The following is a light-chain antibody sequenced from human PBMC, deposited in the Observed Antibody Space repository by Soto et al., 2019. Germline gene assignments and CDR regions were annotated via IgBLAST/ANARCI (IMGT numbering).Light chain of an antibody. V-gene: IGLV1-51*01. Sequence: QSVLTQPPSLSAAPEQRVTISCSGSSSNIGNNYVSWYQQLPGAAPKLLIYDNNKRPSGIPDRFSGSKSGTSATLAITGLRTGEEADYYCGTWDNSLHTEVFGTGTKVTV. CDR1: SSNIGNNY. J-gene: IGLJ1*01. CDR2: DNN. CDR3: GTWDNSLHTEV.